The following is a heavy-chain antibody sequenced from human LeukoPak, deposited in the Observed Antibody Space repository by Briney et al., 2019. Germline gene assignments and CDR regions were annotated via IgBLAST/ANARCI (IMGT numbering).Heavy chain of an antibody. CDR2: IYYSGST. D-gene: IGHD1-20*01. Sequence: SETLSLTCTVSGGSISGYYWSWIRQPPGKGLEWIGYIYYSGSTNYNPSLKSRVTISVDTSKNQFSLKLSSVTAADTAVYYCARVDTLTGTSFDYWGQGTLVTVSS. CDR1: GGSISGYY. CDR3: ARVDTLTGTSFDY. J-gene: IGHJ4*02. V-gene: IGHV4-59*01.